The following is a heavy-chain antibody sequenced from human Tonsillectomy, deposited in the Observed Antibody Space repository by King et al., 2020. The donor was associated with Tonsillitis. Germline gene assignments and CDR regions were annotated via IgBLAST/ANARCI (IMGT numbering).Heavy chain of an antibody. D-gene: IGHD4-17*01. J-gene: IGHJ4*02. V-gene: IGHV3-49*04. CDR1: GLTFGDYA. Sequence: VQLVESGGGLVQPGRSLRLSCTASGLTFGDYAMSWVRQAPGKGLEWLGLIRSKGYGGTTEYAASVKGRFTISRDDSKSIASLQMNSLKTDDTAFYYCTRDTVFYGDYRYFDYWGQGTLFTVSS. CDR3: TRDTVFYGDYRYFDY. CDR2: IRSKGYGGTT.